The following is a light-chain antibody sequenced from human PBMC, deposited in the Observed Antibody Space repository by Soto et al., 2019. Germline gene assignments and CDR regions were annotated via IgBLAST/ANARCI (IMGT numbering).Light chain of an antibody. CDR1: QGSRND. CDR2: APS. J-gene: IGKJ4*01. CDR3: LQHNSDPFT. V-gene: IGKV1-17*01. Sequence: DIQMTQSPSSLSASVGDRVTITCRASQGSRNDLTWYQQKLGKAPKRLITAPSSLQSGAPSRFSGSGSGTEFTLTISSLQPEDLATYYCLQHNSDPFTFGGGTKVEIE.